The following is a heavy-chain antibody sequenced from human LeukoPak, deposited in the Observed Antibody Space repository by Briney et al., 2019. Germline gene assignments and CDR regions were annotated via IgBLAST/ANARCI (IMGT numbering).Heavy chain of an antibody. Sequence: YPLETLSLTCTVSGGSISSGGYYWSWIRQHPGKGLEWIGYIYYSGSTYYNPSLKSRVTISVDTSKNQFSLKLSSVTAADTAVYYCARVQAVTVAIDYWGQGTLVTVSS. CDR1: GGSISSGGYY. D-gene: IGHD5-18*01. J-gene: IGHJ4*02. CDR2: IYYSGST. CDR3: ARVQAVTVAIDY. V-gene: IGHV4-31*03.